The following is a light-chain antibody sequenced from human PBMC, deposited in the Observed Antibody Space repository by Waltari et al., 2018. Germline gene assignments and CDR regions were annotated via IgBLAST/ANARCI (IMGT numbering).Light chain of an antibody. CDR1: QSVSRT. J-gene: IGKJ1*01. CDR3: QHYVRLPAT. Sequence: EIVLTQSPGTLSLSPGERATLSCRASQSVSRTLAWYQQKPVQAPKLLIYGASIRATGIPDRFTGRGSGTDFSLTISSLEPEDFAIYFCQHYVRLPATFGQGTKVEIK. CDR2: GAS. V-gene: IGKV3-20*01.